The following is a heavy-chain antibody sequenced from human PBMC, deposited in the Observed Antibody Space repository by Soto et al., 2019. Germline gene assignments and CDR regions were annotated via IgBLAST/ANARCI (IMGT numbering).Heavy chain of an antibody. CDR3: ARQRTGTTRYDMDV. V-gene: IGHV5-10-1*01. Sequence: LKISCKGSGYSFTSYWISWVRQMPGKGLEWMGRIDPSDSYTNYSPSFQGHVTISADKSISTAYLQWSSLKASDTAMYYCARQRTGTTRYDMDVWGQGTTVTVSS. D-gene: IGHD1-7*01. CDR2: IDPSDSYT. J-gene: IGHJ6*02. CDR1: GYSFTSYW.